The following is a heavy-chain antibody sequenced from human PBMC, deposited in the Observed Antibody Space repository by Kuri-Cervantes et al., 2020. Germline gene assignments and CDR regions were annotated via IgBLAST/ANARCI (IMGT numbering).Heavy chain of an antibody. CDR1: GFTSDDYA. CDR3: AKDIQWELLNYFDY. J-gene: IGHJ4*02. Sequence: SLKISCAASGFTSDDYAMHWVRQAPGKGLEWVSGISWNSGSIGYADFVKGRFTISRDNAKNSLYLQMSSLRAEDTALYYCAKDIQWELLNYFDYWGQGTLVTVSS. CDR2: ISWNSGSI. V-gene: IGHV3-9*02. D-gene: IGHD1-26*01.